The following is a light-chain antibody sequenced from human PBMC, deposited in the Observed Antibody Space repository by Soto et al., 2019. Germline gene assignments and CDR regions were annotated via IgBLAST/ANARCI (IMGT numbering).Light chain of an antibody. J-gene: IGLJ3*02. CDR3: PSFTTTNIGV. CDR2: EVT. CDR1: NSDIGIYNY. V-gene: IGLV2-14*01. Sequence: QSALTQPASVSGSPGQSITISCTGTNSDIGIYNYVSWYQQHPGKAPKLVICEVTNRPSGVSSRFSGSKSGNTASLTISGLRAEAGADYYCPSFTTTNIGVFGGGPKLTVL.